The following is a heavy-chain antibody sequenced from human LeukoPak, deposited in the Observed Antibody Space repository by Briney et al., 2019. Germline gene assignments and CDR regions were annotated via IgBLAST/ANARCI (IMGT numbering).Heavy chain of an antibody. Sequence: SVKVSCKASGGTFSSYAISWVRQAPGQGLEWMGGIIPIFGTANYAQKFQGRVTITTDESTSTAYMELSSLRFEDTAVYYCARARDYYDSSGYFDYWGQGTLVTVSS. D-gene: IGHD3-22*01. V-gene: IGHV1-69*05. J-gene: IGHJ4*02. CDR3: ARARDYYDSSGYFDY. CDR2: IIPIFGTA. CDR1: GGTFSSYA.